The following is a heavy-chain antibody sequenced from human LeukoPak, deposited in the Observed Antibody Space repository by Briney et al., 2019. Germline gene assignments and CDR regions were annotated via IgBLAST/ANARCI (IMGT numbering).Heavy chain of an antibody. D-gene: IGHD3-22*01. CDR3: ARAESSGFSPDENFDY. Sequence: SGTFSFNASAGTLSICAIDWVRHAPGQGLEWIGRIIPIFGIVNYSQNFQGRVTITSAKSTNTAYMELRNLRSEDTAFYYFARAESSGFSPDENFDYWGQGTLVTVSS. J-gene: IGHJ4*02. V-gene: IGHV1-69*04. CDR1: AGTLSICA. CDR2: IIPIFGIV.